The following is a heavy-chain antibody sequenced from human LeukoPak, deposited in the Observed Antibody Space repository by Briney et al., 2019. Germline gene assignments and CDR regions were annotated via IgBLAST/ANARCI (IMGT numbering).Heavy chain of an antibody. J-gene: IGHJ3*02. CDR3: ASLTTADAFDI. Sequence: PSETLSLTCTVSGGSISAYYWSWIRQPPGKGLEWIGYIYDSGSTNYNPSLKSRVTISVDTSKNQFSLKLSSVTAADTAVFYCASLTTADAFDIWGQGTMVTVSS. CDR1: GGSISAYY. D-gene: IGHD3-22*01. CDR2: IYDSGST. V-gene: IGHV4-59*01.